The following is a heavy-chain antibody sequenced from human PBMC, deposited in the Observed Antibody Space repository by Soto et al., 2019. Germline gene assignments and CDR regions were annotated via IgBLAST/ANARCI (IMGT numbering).Heavy chain of an antibody. CDR3: ARLERKMVRGVIIGYFDY. J-gene: IGHJ4*02. V-gene: IGHV1-69*13. Sequence: GASVKVSCKASGGTFSSYAISWVRQAPGQGLEWMGGIIPIFGTANYAQKFQGRVTITADESTSTAYMELSSLRSEDTAVYYCARLERKMVRGVIIGYFDYWGQGTLVTVSS. D-gene: IGHD3-10*01. CDR2: IIPIFGTA. CDR1: GGTFSSYA.